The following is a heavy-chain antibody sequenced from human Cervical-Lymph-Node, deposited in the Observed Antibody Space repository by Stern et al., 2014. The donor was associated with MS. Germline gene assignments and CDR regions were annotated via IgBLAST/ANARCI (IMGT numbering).Heavy chain of an antibody. V-gene: IGHV1-8*01. D-gene: IGHD1-26*01. CDR1: GYTFTTYD. CDR2: MSPNSGNT. J-gene: IGHJ6*02. Sequence: VQLVESGAEVKKPGASVKVSCKASGYTFTTYDIHWVRQATGQGLEWMGRMSPNSGNTGYAQRFQDRVTMTRNTSFSTAYMELSSLRSDDTAVYYCARALRGGFYGMDVWGQGTTVTVSS. CDR3: ARALRGGFYGMDV.